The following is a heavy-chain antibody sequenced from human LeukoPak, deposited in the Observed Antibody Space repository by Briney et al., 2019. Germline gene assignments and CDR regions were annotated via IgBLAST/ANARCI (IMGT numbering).Heavy chain of an antibody. V-gene: IGHV3-7*01. CDR2: INQDGSEK. J-gene: IGHJ4*02. Sequence: TGGALILSLAASGFPFNRYWMSWGRQAPGKGLEWVANINQDGSEKSYVDSVKGRLTTSRDNSKNSLFLQMNSLRAEDTAVYYCARINSSSSPHFDYWGQGTLVTVSS. CDR3: ARINSSSSPHFDY. D-gene: IGHD6-6*01. CDR1: GFPFNRYW.